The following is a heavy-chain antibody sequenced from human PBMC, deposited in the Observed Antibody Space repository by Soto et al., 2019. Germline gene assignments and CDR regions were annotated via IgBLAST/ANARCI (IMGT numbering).Heavy chain of an antibody. CDR2: MNPNSGNT. J-gene: IGHJ6*02. D-gene: IGHD2-15*01. CDR1: GYTFTSYD. CDR3: AKDEVVVAAPGYYYGMDV. Sequence: ASVKVSCKASGYTFTSYDINWVRQATGQGLEWMGWMNPNSGNTGYAQKFQGRVTMTRNTSISTAYMELNSLRAEDTAVYYCAKDEVVVAAPGYYYGMDVWGQGTTVTVSS. V-gene: IGHV1-8*01.